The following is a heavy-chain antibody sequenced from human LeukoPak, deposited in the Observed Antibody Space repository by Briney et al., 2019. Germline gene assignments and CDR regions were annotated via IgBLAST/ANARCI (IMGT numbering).Heavy chain of an antibody. CDR2: IYYSGST. V-gene: IGHV4-59*01. CDR1: GGSISSYY. Sequence: SETLSLTCTVSGGSISSYYWSWIRQSPGKGLEWIGYIYYSGSTNYNPSLKSRVTISVDTSKNQFSLNLSSVTAADTAVYYCARGAVAGKMSWFDPWGQGTLVTVSS. CDR3: ARGAVAGKMSWFDP. J-gene: IGHJ5*02. D-gene: IGHD6-19*01.